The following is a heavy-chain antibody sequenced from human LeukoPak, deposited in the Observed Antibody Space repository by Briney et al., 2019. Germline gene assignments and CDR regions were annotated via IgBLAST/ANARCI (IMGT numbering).Heavy chain of an antibody. CDR1: GGSISSSSYY. CDR2: IYYSGST. V-gene: IGHV4-39*01. D-gene: IGHD1-26*01. J-gene: IGHJ4*02. CDR3: ARRYSGSYYHY. Sequence: PSETLSLTCTDSGGSISSSSYYWGWIRQPPGKGLEWIGSIYYSGSTYYNPSLKSRVTISVDTSKNQFSLKLSSVTAADTAVYYCARRYSGSYYHYWGQGTLVTVSS.